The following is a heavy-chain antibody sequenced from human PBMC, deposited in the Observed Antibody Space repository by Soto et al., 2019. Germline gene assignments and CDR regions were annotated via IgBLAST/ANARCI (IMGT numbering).Heavy chain of an antibody. CDR3: EREGAAGTLDY. Sequence: DSVKVSCKASGYTFTSYGISWVRQAPGQGLEWMGWISTYNGNTKYAQKLQGRVTMTTDTSTSTAYMELRSLRSDDTAVYYCEREGAAGTLDYWCQGILVSVS. CDR1: GYTFTSYG. V-gene: IGHV1-18*01. J-gene: IGHJ4*02. CDR2: ISTYNGNT. D-gene: IGHD6-13*01.